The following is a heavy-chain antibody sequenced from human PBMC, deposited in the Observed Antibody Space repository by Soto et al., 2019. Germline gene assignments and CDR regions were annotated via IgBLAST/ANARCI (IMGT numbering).Heavy chain of an antibody. D-gene: IGHD4-4*01. CDR2: INPSGGST. V-gene: IGHV1-46*01. Sequence: QVQLVQSGAEVKKPGASVKVSCKASGYTFTSYYKHWVRQAPGQGLEWMGIINPSGGSTSYAQKFQGRVTMTRDTSTSTVYMELSSLRSEDTAVYYCAREIGLQRALNWFDPWGQGTLVTVSS. CDR3: AREIGLQRALNWFDP. CDR1: GYTFTSYY. J-gene: IGHJ5*02.